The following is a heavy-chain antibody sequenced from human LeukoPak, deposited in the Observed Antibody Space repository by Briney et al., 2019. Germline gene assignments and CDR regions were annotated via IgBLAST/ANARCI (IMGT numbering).Heavy chain of an antibody. V-gene: IGHV5-51*01. J-gene: IGHJ6*02. CDR2: IYPGDSDT. Sequence: GESLKISCKGSGYSFTSYWIGWVRPMPGKGLEWMGIIYPGDSDTRYSPSFQGQVTISADKSISTAYLQWSSLKASDTAMYYCATTLGNCGGDCYSPYYYYGMDVWGQGTTVTVSS. CDR3: ATTLGNCGGDCYSPYYYYGMDV. D-gene: IGHD2-21*02. CDR1: GYSFTSYW.